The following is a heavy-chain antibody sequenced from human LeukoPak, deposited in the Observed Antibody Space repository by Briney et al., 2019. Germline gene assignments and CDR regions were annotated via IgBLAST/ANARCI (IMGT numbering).Heavy chain of an antibody. CDR2: ISYDGSNK. V-gene: IGHV3-30*04. CDR1: GFTFSSYA. Sequence: GGSLRLSCEASGFTFSSYAMHWVRQAPGKGLEWVAVISYDGSNKYYADSVKGRFTISRDNSKNTLYLQMNSLRAEDTAVYYCASLAGYRCSGGSCYSLDYWGQGTLVTVSS. D-gene: IGHD2-15*01. CDR3: ASLAGYRCSGGSCYSLDY. J-gene: IGHJ4*02.